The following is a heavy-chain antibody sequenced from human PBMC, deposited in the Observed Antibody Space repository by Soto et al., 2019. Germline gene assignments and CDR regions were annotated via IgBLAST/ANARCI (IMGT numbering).Heavy chain of an antibody. CDR1: GFTFSNYA. J-gene: IGHJ6*03. D-gene: IGHD6-19*01. Sequence: EVQLVESGGGLVQPGGSLRLSCADSGFTFSNYAMDWVRQAPGKVLEYVTGISSNGVGTYYANSGKDRFTISRDNSKDTVYLQMGSLRAEDMGVYYCASREQSDSCYMDVWGKGTSVTVS. CDR3: ASREQSDSCYMDV. CDR2: ISSNGVGT. V-gene: IGHV3-64*01.